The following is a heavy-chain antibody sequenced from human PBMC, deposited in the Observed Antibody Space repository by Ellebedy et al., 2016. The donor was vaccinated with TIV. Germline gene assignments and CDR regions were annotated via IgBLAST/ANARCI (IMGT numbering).Heavy chain of an antibody. CDR1: GGSISSYY. D-gene: IGHD5-24*01. CDR3: ARGDRETRWPFDI. CDR2: IYYSGST. V-gene: IGHV4-59*13. J-gene: IGHJ3*02. Sequence: SETLSLXXTVSGGSISSYYWSWIRQPPGKGLEWIGYIYYSGSTNYNPSLKSRVTISVDTSKNQFSLKLSSVTAADTAVYYCARGDRETRWPFDIWGQGTMVTVSS.